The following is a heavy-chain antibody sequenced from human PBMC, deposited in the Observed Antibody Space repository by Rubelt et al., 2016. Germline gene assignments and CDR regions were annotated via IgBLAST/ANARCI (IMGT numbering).Heavy chain of an antibody. V-gene: IGHV3-30*04. CDR1: GFTFINYV. CDR2: ISYDGSNY. CDR3: ARECDYGDYVPDY. J-gene: IGHJ4*02. Sequence: VQLVESGGGLVLPGGSLRLSCAASGFTFINYVMHWVRQAPGKGLEWVAVISYDGSNYYYADSVKGRFTISRDNPKNTLLLKRTSLGAVETAGYYCARECDYGDYVPDYWGQGTLVSVSS. D-gene: IGHD4-17*01.